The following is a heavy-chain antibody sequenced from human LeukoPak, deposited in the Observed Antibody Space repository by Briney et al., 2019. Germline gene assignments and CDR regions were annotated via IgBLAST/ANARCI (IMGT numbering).Heavy chain of an antibody. CDR1: CYSLSSGYY. V-gene: IGHV4-38-2*01. CDR2: IYHSGST. D-gene: IGHD3-10*01. J-gene: IGHJ5*02. Sequence: PETLSLTCAVSCYSLSSGYYWGWIRQPPGKGLEWIGSIYHSGSTYYNPSLKSRVTISVDTSKNQFSLKLSSVTAADTAVYYCARQLVWFGDRGNWFDPWGQGTLVTVSS. CDR3: ARQLVWFGDRGNWFDP.